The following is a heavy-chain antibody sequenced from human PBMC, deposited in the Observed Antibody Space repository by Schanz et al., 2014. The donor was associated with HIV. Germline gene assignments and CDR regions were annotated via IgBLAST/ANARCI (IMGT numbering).Heavy chain of an antibody. Sequence: QLQLQESGPGLVKPSETLSLTCTVSSGSISSYYWSWIRQPPGKGLQWIGEINHSGSTNYNPSLKSRVTISVDTSKNQFSLRLNSVTAADTAVYYCARTPYYFDYWGQGTLVTVSS. CDR3: ARTPYYFDY. J-gene: IGHJ4*02. CDR1: SGSISSYY. CDR2: INHSGST. V-gene: IGHV4-34*01.